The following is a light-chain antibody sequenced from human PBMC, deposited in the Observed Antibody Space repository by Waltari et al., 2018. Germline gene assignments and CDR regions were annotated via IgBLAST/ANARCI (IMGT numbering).Light chain of an antibody. J-gene: IGLJ3*02. V-gene: IGLV2-11*01. CDR3: CSCAGTDTFWV. CDR2: DVS. Sequence: QSALTQPRPVPGSPGQSVPIPCPGPRRDVASLACFSWSQHHPGKAPKLMIYDVSERPSGVPDRFSGSQSGNTASLIISGLQADDEADYYCCSCAGTDTFWVFGGGTKLTVL. CDR1: RRDVASLAC.